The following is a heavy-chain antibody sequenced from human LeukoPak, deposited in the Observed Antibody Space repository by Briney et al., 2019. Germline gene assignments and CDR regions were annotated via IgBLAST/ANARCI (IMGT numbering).Heavy chain of an antibody. CDR3: ARDRWVLGTSSPPSYYYYYMDV. J-gene: IGHJ6*03. CDR2: INPNSGGT. CDR1: GYTFTGYY. V-gene: IGHV1-2*02. D-gene: IGHD2-2*01. Sequence: GASVKVSCKASGYTFTGYYMHWVRQAPGQGLEWMGWINPNSGGTNYAQKFQGRVTMTRDTSISTAYMELSRLRSDDTAVYYCARDRWVLGTSSPPSYYYYYMDVWGKGTTVTVSS.